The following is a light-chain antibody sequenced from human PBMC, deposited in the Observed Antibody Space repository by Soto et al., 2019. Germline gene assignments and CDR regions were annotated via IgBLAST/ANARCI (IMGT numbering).Light chain of an antibody. V-gene: IGLV2-14*01. CDR1: SNDVGGYNY. J-gene: IGLJ3*02. CDR3: ISYTRSNTWV. CDR2: EVR. Sequence: QSALTQPASVSGSPGQSIIVSCTGTSNDVGGYNYVSWYQQHPGKAPKLIIYEVRNRPSGVSNRFSGSKSGNTASLTISGLQAEDEADYYCISYTRSNTWVFGGGTKLTVL.